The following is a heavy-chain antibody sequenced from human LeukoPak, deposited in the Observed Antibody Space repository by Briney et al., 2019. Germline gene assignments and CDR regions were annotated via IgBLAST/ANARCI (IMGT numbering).Heavy chain of an antibody. CDR1: GGSISSYY. CDR3: ARGNMITFGGVIAPNYYYYYMDV. D-gene: IGHD3-16*02. CDR2: IYTSGST. J-gene: IGHJ6*03. V-gene: IGHV4-4*07. Sequence: PETLSLTCTVSGGSISSYYWSWIRQPAGKGLEWIGRIYTSGSTNYNPSLKSRVTMSVDTSKNQFSLKLSSVTAADTAVYYCARGNMITFGGVIAPNYYYYYMDVWGKGTTVTVSS.